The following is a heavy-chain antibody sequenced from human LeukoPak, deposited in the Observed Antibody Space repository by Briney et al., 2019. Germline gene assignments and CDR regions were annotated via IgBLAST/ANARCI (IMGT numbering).Heavy chain of an antibody. CDR2: IYYSGST. D-gene: IGHD2-2*01. CDR1: GGSISSYY. V-gene: IGHV4-59*12. J-gene: IGHJ6*03. CDR3: ARYLVGPLVGSYYSHYMDV. Sequence: TSSETLSLTCTVSGGSISSYYWSWIRQPPGKGLEWIGYIYYSGSTNYNPSLKSRVTISVDTSKNQFSLKLSSVTAADTAVYYCARYLVGPLVGSYYSHYMDVWGKGTTVTISS.